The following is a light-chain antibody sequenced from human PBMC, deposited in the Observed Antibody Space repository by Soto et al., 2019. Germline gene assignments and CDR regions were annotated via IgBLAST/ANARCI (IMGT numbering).Light chain of an antibody. CDR2: TAA. V-gene: IGKV1-39*01. J-gene: IGKJ2*01. CDR1: QRITTY. Sequence: IPMTQSPSSLSASVGDRVTITCRASQRITTYLNWYQQKPGKAPKLLISTAATLQGGVPSRFSGSGSGTDFTLTITTLQPEDFETYCCQQRYSTPYTLGQWTKLEIK. CDR3: QQRYSTPYT.